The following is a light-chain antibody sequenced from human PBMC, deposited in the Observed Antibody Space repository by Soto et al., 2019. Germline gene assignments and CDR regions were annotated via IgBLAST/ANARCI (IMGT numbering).Light chain of an antibody. Sequence: EIVMTQSPAALSVAPGDTATLFCRASQSIGSNLAWYQQKPGQAPRLLIHGASTRATGIPARFSGSGSGTEFTLTISSLQSEDFAVYYCQQYGSAPWTFGQGTKVDIK. CDR1: QSIGSN. J-gene: IGKJ1*01. V-gene: IGKV3-15*01. CDR2: GAS. CDR3: QQYGSAPWT.